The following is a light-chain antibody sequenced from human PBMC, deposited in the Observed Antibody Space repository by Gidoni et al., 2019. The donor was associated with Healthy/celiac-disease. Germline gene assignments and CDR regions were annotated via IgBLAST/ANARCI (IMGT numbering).Light chain of an antibody. CDR3: QQSYSTPRT. J-gene: IGKJ1*01. CDR1: QSISSY. Sequence: DIQMTQSPSSLSAYVGYRVTITWRASQSISSYLNCYQQKPGKAPKLLIYAASSLQRGVPSRFSGSGSGTDFTLTISSLQPEDCATYYCQQSYSTPRTFGQETKVEIK. CDR2: AAS. V-gene: IGKV1-39*01.